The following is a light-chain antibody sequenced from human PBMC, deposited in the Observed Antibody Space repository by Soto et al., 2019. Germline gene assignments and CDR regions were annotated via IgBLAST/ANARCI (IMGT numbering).Light chain of an antibody. Sequence: EIVLTQSPGTLSLSPGEGATLSCRASQSGSNNYLAWYQHTPGQAHRLLTYDATSRPTGIPDRFRGSGSGTDFSITISRLEPDDFAMYYCQQYGTSPHTFGQGTKVEIK. V-gene: IGKV3-20*01. CDR2: DAT. J-gene: IGKJ2*01. CDR3: QQYGTSPHT. CDR1: QSGSNNY.